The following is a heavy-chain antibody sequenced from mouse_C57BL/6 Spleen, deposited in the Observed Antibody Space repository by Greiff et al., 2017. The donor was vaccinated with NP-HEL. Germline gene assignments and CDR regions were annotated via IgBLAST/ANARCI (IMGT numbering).Heavy chain of an antibody. J-gene: IGHJ2*01. Sequence: VQLQQSGAELVKPGASVKISCKASGYAFSSYWMNWVKQRPGKGLEWIGQIYPGDGDTNYNGKFKGKATLTADKSSSTAYMQLSSLTSEDSAVYYCDRGDYYGSSYFDYWGKGTTLTVSS. D-gene: IGHD1-1*01. CDR1: GYAFSSYW. CDR3: DRGDYYGSSYFDY. CDR2: IYPGDGDT. V-gene: IGHV1-80*01.